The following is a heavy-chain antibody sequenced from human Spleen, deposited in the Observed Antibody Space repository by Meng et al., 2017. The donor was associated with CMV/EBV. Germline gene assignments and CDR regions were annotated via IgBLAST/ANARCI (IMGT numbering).Heavy chain of an antibody. CDR3: ARAGPIATWGGY. J-gene: IGHJ4*02. Sequence: ETLSLTCTVSGGSISNSNYYWGWVRQPPGKGLEWVSVIYSGGSTYYADSVKGRFTISRDNSKNTLYLQMNSLRAEDTAVYYCARAGPIATWGGYWGQGTLVTVSS. CDR1: GGSISNSNYY. D-gene: IGHD3-16*01. V-gene: IGHV3-66*02. CDR2: IYSGGST.